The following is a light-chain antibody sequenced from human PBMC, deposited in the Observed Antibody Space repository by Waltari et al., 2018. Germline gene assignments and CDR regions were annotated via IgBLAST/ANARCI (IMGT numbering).Light chain of an antibody. CDR1: QTVGTY. J-gene: IGKJ2*03. CDR3: QQRSDRPPVS. Sequence: EIVLKQSPATLSLPPGDRATLSCRASQTVGTYLAWYQQKPGQAPSLLIYDAFNRATGIPARFSGSGSGTDFTLTISSLEPGDSAVYYCQQRSDRPPVSFGQGTKLEIK. V-gene: IGKV3-11*01. CDR2: DAF.